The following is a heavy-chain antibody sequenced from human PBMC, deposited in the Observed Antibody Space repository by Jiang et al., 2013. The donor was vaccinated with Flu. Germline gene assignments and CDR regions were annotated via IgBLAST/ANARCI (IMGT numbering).Heavy chain of an antibody. CDR2: ISAYNGNT. J-gene: IGHJ4*02. CDR1: GYTFTSYG. D-gene: IGHD2-15*01. Sequence: GAEVKKPGASVKVSCKASGYTFTSYGISWVRQAPGQGLEWMGWISAYNGNTNYAQKFQARVTITRDTTASTASMELSSLRFEDTAVYYCARGYRIVPDYWGQGTLVTVSS. CDR3: ARGYRIVPDY. V-gene: IGHV1-18*04.